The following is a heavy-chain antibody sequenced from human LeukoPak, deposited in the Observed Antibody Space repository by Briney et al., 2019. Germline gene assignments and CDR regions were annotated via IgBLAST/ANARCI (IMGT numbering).Heavy chain of an antibody. D-gene: IGHD3-10*01. CDR2: ISAYNGNT. J-gene: IGHJ6*02. CDR3: ARDRFGEPTPYYYYGMDV. Sequence: ASVKVSCKASGYTFTSYGISWVRQAPGQGLEWMGWISAYNGNTNYAQKLQGRVTMTTDTSTSTAYMELRSLRSDDTAVYYCARDRFGEPTPYYYYGMDVWGQGTTVTVSS. V-gene: IGHV1-18*01. CDR1: GYTFTSYG.